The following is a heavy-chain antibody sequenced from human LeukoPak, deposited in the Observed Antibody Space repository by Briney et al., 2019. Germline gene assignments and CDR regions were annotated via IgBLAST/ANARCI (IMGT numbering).Heavy chain of an antibody. J-gene: IGHJ4*02. CDR3: ARALGYSYGNDY. V-gene: IGHV4-39*07. D-gene: IGHD5-18*01. Sequence: SETLSLTCTVSGGSFPNIGYYWGWVRQPPGKGLEWIGSIFYNGRTHYDPSLQSRVTITLDTSNNQFSLKLTSMTAADTAVYYCARALGYSYGNDYWGQGTLVTVSS. CDR1: GGSFPNIGYY. CDR2: IFYNGRT.